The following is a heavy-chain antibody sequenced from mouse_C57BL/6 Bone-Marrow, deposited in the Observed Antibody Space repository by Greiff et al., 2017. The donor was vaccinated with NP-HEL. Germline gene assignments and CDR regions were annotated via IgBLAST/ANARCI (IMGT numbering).Heavy chain of an antibody. CDR1: GYTFTSYG. CDR2: IYPRSGNT. CDR3: ARIYYYGSSYRYFSV. D-gene: IGHD1-1*01. V-gene: IGHV1-81*01. Sequence: VQLQQSGAELARPGASVKLFCKASGYTFTSYGISWVKQRTGQSLEWIGEIYPRSGNTYYNEKFKGKATLTADKSSSTAYMELRSLTSEDSAVYFCARIYYYGSSYRYFSVWGTRNTVTVTS. J-gene: IGHJ1*03.